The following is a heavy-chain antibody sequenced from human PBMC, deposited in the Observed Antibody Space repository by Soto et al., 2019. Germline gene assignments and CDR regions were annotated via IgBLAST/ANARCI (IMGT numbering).Heavy chain of an antibody. CDR3: AKDISGVQYYFDY. D-gene: IGHD3-10*01. CDR2: ISGSGGST. Sequence: GSLRLSCAASGLNFSSYAMNWVGQAPGKGLEWVSAISGSGGSTYYADSVKGRFTISRDNSNNTLYLQMNSLRAEDTAVYYWAKDISGVQYYFDYWGQGTLVTVSS. V-gene: IGHV3-23*01. J-gene: IGHJ4*02. CDR1: GLNFSSYA.